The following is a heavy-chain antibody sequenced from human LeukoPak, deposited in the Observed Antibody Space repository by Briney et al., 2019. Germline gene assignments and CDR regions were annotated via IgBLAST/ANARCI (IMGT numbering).Heavy chain of an antibody. CDR3: ARAMVRGVMYGGFDY. CDR1: GFAFSSYA. D-gene: IGHD3-10*01. J-gene: IGHJ4*02. Sequence: GGSLRLSCAASGFAFSSYAMHWVRQAPGKGLEWVAVISYDGSNKYYADSVKGRFTTSRDNSKNTLYLQMNSLRAEDTAVYYCARAMVRGVMYGGFDYWGQGTLVTVSS. CDR2: ISYDGSNK. V-gene: IGHV3-30*04.